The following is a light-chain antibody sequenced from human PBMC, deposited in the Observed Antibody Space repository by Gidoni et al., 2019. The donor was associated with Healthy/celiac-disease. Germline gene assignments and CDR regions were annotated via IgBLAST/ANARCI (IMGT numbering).Light chain of an antibody. CDR1: QGISSA. V-gene: IGKV1-13*02. CDR2: DAS. CDR3: QQFNSYPPLT. J-gene: IGKJ4*01. Sequence: AIQLTQSPSSLSASVGDRVTITCRARQGISSALAWYQQKPGKAPKLLIYDASSLESGVPSRFSGSGSGTDFTLTISSLQPEDFATYYCQQFNSYPPLTFXGXTKVEIK.